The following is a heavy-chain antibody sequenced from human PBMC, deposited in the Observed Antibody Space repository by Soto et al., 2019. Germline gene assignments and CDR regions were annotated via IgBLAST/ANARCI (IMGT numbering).Heavy chain of an antibody. J-gene: IGHJ4*02. CDR2: ISAYNGNT. CDR3: ASEVTSPDYGDYFDY. D-gene: IGHD4-17*01. V-gene: IGHV1-18*01. CDR1: GYTFTSYG. Sequence: ASVKVSCKASGYTFTSYGISWVRQAPGQGLEWMGWISAYNGNTNYAQKLQGRVTMTTDTSTSTAYMELRSLRSDDTAVYYCASEVTSPDYGDYFDYWGQGTLVTVSS.